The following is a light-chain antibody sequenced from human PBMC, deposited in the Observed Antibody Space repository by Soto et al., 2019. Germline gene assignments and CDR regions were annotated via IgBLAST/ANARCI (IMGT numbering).Light chain of an antibody. CDR1: NSDIGDYKF. V-gene: IGLV2-11*01. J-gene: IGLJ3*02. CDR3: CSYQGTHTWV. Sequence: QSALTQPRSVSGSPGQSVAISCTGTNSDIGDYKFVSWYQQHPGKAPKVMIYDVSKRPSGVPDRFSGSKSGNTASLTISGPQAEDEAHHYCCSYQGTHTWVFGGGT. CDR2: DVS.